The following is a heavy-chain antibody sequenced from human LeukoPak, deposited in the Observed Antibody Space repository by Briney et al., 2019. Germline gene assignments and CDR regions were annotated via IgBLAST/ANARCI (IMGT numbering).Heavy chain of an antibody. V-gene: IGHV3-9*03. CDR1: GFTFDDYA. CDR2: ISWNSGSI. Sequence: GGSLRLSCAASGFTFDDYAMHWVRQAPGKGLEWVSGISWNSGSIGYADSVKGRFTISRDNAKNSLYLQMNSLRAEDMALYYCAEAASSGYYYFDYWGQGTLVTVSS. CDR3: AEAASSGYYYFDY. J-gene: IGHJ4*02. D-gene: IGHD3-22*01.